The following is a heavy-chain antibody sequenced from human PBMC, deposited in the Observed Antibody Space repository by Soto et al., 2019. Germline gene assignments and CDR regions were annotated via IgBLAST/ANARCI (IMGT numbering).Heavy chain of an antibody. Sequence: QMHVVQSGPEVKKPGTSVKVSCKGSGFTFSRSAVQWVRQARGQGLEWIGWIVAASGKTDYSQIFQERVTIPRDMSTGTAYMGLGSLSSEDRAVYYWAATLDGGSYDFGGNPWWGQGTRVTVPS. D-gene: IGHD2-21*01. CDR3: AATLDGGSYDFGGNPW. V-gene: IGHV1-58*01. CDR1: GFTFSRSA. CDR2: IVAASGKT. J-gene: IGHJ4*02.